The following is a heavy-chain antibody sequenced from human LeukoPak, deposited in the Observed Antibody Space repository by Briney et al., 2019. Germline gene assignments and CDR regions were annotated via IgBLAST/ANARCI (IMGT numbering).Heavy chain of an antibody. J-gene: IGHJ3*02. CDR3: ARSYYDILTGSDAFDI. D-gene: IGHD3-9*01. CDR1: GGSISSYY. V-gene: IGHV4-59*01. CDR2: IYYSGST. Sequence: SEILSLTCTVSGGSISSYYWSWIRQPPGKGLEWIGYIYYSGSTNYNPSLKSRVTISVDTSKNQFSLKLSSVTAADTAVYYCARSYYDILTGSDAFDIWGQGTMVTVSS.